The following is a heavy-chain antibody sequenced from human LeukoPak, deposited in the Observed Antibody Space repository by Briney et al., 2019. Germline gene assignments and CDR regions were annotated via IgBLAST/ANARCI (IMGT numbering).Heavy chain of an antibody. J-gene: IGHJ4*02. CDR1: GYTFTGYY. CDR3: ARRRGKAYGGLDY. D-gene: IGHD4-23*01. Sequence: ASVKVSCKASGYTFTGYYMHWVRQAPGQGLEWMGIINPSGGSTSYAQKFQGRVTMTRDMSTSTVYMELSSLRSEDTAVYYCARRRGKAYGGLDYWGQGTLVTVSS. CDR2: INPSGGST. V-gene: IGHV1-46*01.